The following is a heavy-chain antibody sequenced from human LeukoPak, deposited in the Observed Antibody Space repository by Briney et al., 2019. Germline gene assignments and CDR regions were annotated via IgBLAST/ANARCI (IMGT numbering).Heavy chain of an antibody. J-gene: IGHJ4*02. CDR3: ARSRVAAAGRSIFDY. D-gene: IGHD6-13*01. CDR2: IQHDGSGQ. Sequence: GGSLRLSCTASGFMFSSYGMHWVRQAPGKGLDWMAYIQHDGSGQFYADSVKGRFTISRDNAKNSLYLQMNSLRAEDTAVYYCARSRVAAAGRSIFDYWGQGTLVTVSS. V-gene: IGHV3-30*02. CDR1: GFMFSSYG.